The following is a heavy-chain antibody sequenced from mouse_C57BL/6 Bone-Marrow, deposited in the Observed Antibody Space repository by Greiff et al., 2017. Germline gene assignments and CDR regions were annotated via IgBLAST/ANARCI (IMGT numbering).Heavy chain of an antibody. CDR3: EKEDSNCWFAC. CDR1: GYTFTSYC. J-gene: IGHJ3*01. CDR2: IDPSDSYT. D-gene: IGHD2-5*01. Sequence: QVQLQQPVAELVKPGASVKLSCKASGYTFTSYCMQWVKQRPGQGLEWIGEIDPSDSYTNYNQKFKGKATLTVDTSSSTAYMQLSSLTSEDSAVYYCEKEDSNCWFACWGTGTLVTVSA. V-gene: IGHV1-50*01.